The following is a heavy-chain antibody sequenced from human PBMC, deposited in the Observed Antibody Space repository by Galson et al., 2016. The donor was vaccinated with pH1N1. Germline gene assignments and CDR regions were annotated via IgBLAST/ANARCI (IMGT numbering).Heavy chain of an antibody. CDR1: GGTFSSYG. Sequence: SVKVSCKASGGTFSSYGVSWVRQAPGQGLEWMGGISPIFDVANYAPRFQGRVTITADTSTNTAYMKLSSLRSDDTAVYFCATKFKDLVFVPAAERQTHYNYGMDVWGHGTTVIVSS. CDR2: ISPIFDVA. J-gene: IGHJ6*02. V-gene: IGHV1-69*10. CDR3: ATKFKDLVFVPAAERQTHYNYGMDV. D-gene: IGHD2-2*01.